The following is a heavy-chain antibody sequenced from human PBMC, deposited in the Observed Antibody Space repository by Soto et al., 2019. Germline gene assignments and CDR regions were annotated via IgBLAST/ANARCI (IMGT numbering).Heavy chain of an antibody. D-gene: IGHD5-12*01. Sequence: PSETLSITCTVSGGSISSYYWSWIRQPPGKGLEWIGYIYYSGSTNYNPSLKSRVTISVDTSKNQFSLKLSSVTAADTAVYYCARDGYNFDYYGMDVWGQGTTVTVSS. CDR2: IYYSGST. J-gene: IGHJ6*02. CDR1: GGSISSYY. CDR3: ARDGYNFDYYGMDV. V-gene: IGHV4-59*01.